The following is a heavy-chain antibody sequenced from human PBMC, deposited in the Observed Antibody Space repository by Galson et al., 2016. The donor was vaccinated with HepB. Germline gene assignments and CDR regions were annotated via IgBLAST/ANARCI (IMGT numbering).Heavy chain of an antibody. J-gene: IGHJ5*02. V-gene: IGHV4-31*03. CDR3: ARDRAGFDP. CDR1: GDSISSGAYY. D-gene: IGHD1-14*01. CDR2: IHYSGST. Sequence: TCIVSGDSISSGAYYWTWIRQSPGKGLEWIGYIHYSGSTYYNPSLKSRVTLSVDTSKNQFSLKLSSLTAADTAVYYCARDRAGFDPWGQGTLVTVSS.